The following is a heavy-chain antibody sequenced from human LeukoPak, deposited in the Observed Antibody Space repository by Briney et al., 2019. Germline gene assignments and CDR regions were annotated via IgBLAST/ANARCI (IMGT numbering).Heavy chain of an antibody. CDR1: GFTFSDYY. CDR2: ISSSGSTI. Sequence: GGSLRLSCAASGFTFSDYYMSWIRQAPGKGLEWVSYISSSGSTIYYADSVKGRFTISRDNAKNSLYLQMNSLRAEDTAVYYCASSLKAGAPPPVWGQGTTVTVSS. D-gene: IGHD6-19*01. CDR3: ASSLKAGAPPPV. V-gene: IGHV3-11*01. J-gene: IGHJ6*02.